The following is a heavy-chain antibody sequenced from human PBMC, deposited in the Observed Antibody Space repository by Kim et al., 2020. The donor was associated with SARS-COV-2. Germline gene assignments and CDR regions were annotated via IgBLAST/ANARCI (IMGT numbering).Heavy chain of an antibody. V-gene: IGHV4-4*02. Sequence: SETLSLTCAVSGGSISSSNWWSWVRQPPGKGLEWIGEIYHSGLTNYNPSLKSRVTISVDKSKNQFSLKLSSVTAADTAVYYCARADSSSSGSRYYYYGMDVWGQGTTVTVSS. CDR3: ARADSSSSGSRYYYYGMDV. D-gene: IGHD6-6*01. CDR2: IYHSGLT. CDR1: GGSISSSNW. J-gene: IGHJ6*02.